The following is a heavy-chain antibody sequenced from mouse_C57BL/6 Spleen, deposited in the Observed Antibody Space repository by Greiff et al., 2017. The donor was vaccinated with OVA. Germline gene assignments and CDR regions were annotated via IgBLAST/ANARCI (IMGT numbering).Heavy chain of an antibody. CDR2: INPNNGGT. D-gene: IGHD2-12*01. Sequence: EVQLQQSGPELVKPGASVKIPCKASGYTFTDYNMDWVKQSHGKSLEWIGDINPNNGGTIYHQKFKGKATLTVDKSSSTAYMELRSLTSEDTAVYYCARSYYTGAMDYWGQGTSGTVSS. CDR1: GYTFTDYN. CDR3: ARSYYTGAMDY. V-gene: IGHV1-18*01. J-gene: IGHJ4*01.